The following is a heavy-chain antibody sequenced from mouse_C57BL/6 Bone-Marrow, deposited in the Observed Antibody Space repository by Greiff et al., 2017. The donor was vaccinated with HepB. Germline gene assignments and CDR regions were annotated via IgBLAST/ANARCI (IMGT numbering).Heavy chain of an antibody. J-gene: IGHJ3*01. V-gene: IGHV1-26*01. CDR3: AGSYDYEAAWFAY. D-gene: IGHD2-4*01. CDR2: INPNNGGT. Sequence: EVQLQQSGPELVKPGASVKISCKASGYTFTDYYMNWVKQRHGKSLEWIGDINPNNGGTSYNQKFKGKATLTVDKSSSTAYMELRSLTSEDSAVYYCAGSYDYEAAWFAYWGQGTLVTVSA. CDR1: GYTFTDYY.